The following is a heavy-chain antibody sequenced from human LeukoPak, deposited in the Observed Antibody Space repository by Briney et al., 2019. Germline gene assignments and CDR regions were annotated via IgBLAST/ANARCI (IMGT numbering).Heavy chain of an antibody. CDR3: ASGSSFDSSGRGFDY. CDR2: INPSGGST. V-gene: IGHV1-46*01. J-gene: IGHJ4*02. CDR1: GYTFTSYY. Sequence: ASVKVSCKASGYTFTSYYMHWVRQAPGQGLEWMGIINPSGGSTSYAQKFQGRVTMTRDTSISTAYMELSRLRFDDTAVYYCASGSSFDSSGRGFDYWGQGTLVTVSS. D-gene: IGHD3-22*01.